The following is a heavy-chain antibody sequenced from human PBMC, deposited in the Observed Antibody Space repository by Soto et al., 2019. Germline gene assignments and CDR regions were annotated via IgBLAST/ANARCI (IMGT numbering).Heavy chain of an antibody. D-gene: IGHD6-13*01. V-gene: IGHV1-18*01. CDR2: ISAYNGNT. J-gene: IGHJ4*02. CDR3: AGVSWYEGDYFDY. CDR1: GYTFTSYC. Sequence: VASVKVSCKASGYTFTSYCICWVRQAPGQGLEWMGWISAYNGNTNYAQKLQGRVTMTTDTSTSTAYMELRSLRSDDTAVYYCAGVSWYEGDYFDYWGQGTLVTVSS.